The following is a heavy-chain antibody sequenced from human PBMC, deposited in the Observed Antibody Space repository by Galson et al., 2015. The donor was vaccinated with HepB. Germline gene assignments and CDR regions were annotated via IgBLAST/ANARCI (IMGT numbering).Heavy chain of an antibody. CDR3: ARDLKWNFDY. Sequence: SLRLSCAASGFTFSGYNMHWVRQSPVKGLEWLAIISPDGSTVFYADSMKGRFTISRDNSETTLFLQVNSLRPEDTAVYYCARDLKWNFDYWGQGTQVTVSS. J-gene: IGHJ4*02. CDR1: GFTFSGYN. D-gene: IGHD1-1*01. V-gene: IGHV3-30-3*01. CDR2: ISPDGSTV.